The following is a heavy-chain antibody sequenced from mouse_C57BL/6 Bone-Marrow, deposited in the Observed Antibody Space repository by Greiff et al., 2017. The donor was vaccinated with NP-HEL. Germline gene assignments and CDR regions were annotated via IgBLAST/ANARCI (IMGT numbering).Heavy chain of an antibody. CDR1: GYTFTDYY. CDR3: ARANWDEEDYFDY. V-gene: IGHV1-19*01. CDR2: INPYNGGT. D-gene: IGHD4-1*01. J-gene: IGHJ2*01. Sequence: VQLQQSGPVLVKPGASVKMSCKASGYTFTDYYMNWVKQSHGKSLEWIGVINPYNGGTSYNQKFKGKATLTVDKSSSTAYMELNSLTSEDSAVYYCARANWDEEDYFDYWGQGTTLTVSS.